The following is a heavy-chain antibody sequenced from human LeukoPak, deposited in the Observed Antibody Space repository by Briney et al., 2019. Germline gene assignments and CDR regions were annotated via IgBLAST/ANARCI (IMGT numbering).Heavy chain of an antibody. J-gene: IGHJ4*02. CDR3: ARESPIITMVRGALGF. D-gene: IGHD3-10*01. CDR2: IYYSGST. V-gene: IGHV4-59*12. CDR1: GGSISSYY. Sequence: SETLSLTCTVSGGSISSYYWSWIRQPPGKGLEWIGYIYYSGSTNYNPSLKSRVTISVDTSKNQFSLKLSSVTAADTAVYYCARESPIITMVRGALGFWGQGTLVTVSS.